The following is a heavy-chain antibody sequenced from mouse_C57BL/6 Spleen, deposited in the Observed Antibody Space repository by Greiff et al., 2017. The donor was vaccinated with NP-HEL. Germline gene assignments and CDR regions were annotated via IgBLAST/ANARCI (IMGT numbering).Heavy chain of an antibody. CDR1: GYTFTSYW. J-gene: IGHJ1*03. CDR2: INPSSGYT. CDR3: ARDRYFDV. Sequence: QVQLQQSGAELAKPGASVKLSCKASGYTFTSYWMHWVKQRPGQGLEWIGYINPSSGYTKYNQKFKDTATLTAAKSSSTTYMQLSSLTYEDSAVYYCARDRYFDVWGTGTTVTVSS. V-gene: IGHV1-7*01.